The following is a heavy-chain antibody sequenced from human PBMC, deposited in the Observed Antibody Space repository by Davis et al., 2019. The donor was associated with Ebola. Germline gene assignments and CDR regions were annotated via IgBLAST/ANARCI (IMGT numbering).Heavy chain of an antibody. V-gene: IGHV3-7*04. Sequence: GESLKISCAASGFTFSSYWMSWVRQAPGKGLEWVANIKQDGSEKYYVDSVKGRFTISRDNAKNSLYLQMNSLRAEDTAVYYCARGSSYYGDYYYYGMDVWGQGTTVTVSS. CDR2: IKQDGSEK. D-gene: IGHD1-26*01. CDR3: ARGSSYYGDYYYYGMDV. J-gene: IGHJ6*02. CDR1: GFTFSSYW.